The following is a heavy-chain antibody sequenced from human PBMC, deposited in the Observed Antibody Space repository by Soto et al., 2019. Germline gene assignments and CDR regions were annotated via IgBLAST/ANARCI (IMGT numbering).Heavy chain of an antibody. J-gene: IGHJ4*02. CDR2: ISNSGGST. D-gene: IGHD3-10*02. V-gene: IGHV3-23*01. CDR3: AKDFGGALFGLGDS. CDR1: GFTFSSYA. Sequence: EVQLLESGGGLVQPGGSLRLSCAASGFTFSSYAMSWVRQAPGKGLEWVSSISNSGGSTYYADSVKGRFTISRDNSKKTLYLHVNSLRPEDTALYYCAKDFGGALFGLGDSWGQGTLVTVSS.